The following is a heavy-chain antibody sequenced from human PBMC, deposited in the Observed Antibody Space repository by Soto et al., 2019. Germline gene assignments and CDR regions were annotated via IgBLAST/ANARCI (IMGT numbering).Heavy chain of an antibody. J-gene: IGHJ4*02. CDR1: GFTFSSYG. Sequence: EVQLLESGGGLVQPGGSLRLSCAASGFTFSSYGMTWVRQAPGKGLEWVSFSSATGAGTYYADSVKGRFTISRDNSKNTLYLKMTRLRADDPAVYYCAKDRRAGGNYGLYSDFWGQGALVIVSS. CDR2: SSATGAGT. CDR3: AKDRRAGGNYGLYSDF. V-gene: IGHV3-23*01. D-gene: IGHD1-7*01.